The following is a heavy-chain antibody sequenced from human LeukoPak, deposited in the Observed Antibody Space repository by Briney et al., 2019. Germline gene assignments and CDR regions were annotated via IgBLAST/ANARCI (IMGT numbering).Heavy chain of an antibody. CDR3: ARDALDRRRSGPKHNWFDP. V-gene: IGHV1-3*02. D-gene: IGHD3-10*01. Sequence: GASVKVSCKASGYTFTSYAMHWVRQAPGQRLEGMGWSNAGNGNTKYSQEFQGRVTITRDTSASTAYMELSSLRSEDMAVYYCARDALDRRRSGPKHNWFDPWGQGTLVTVSS. J-gene: IGHJ5*02. CDR1: GYTFTSYA. CDR2: SNAGNGNT.